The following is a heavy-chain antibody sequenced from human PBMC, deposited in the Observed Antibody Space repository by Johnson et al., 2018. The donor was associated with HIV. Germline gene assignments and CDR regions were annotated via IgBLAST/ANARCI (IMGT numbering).Heavy chain of an antibody. CDR3: ASDWGSRHAFDI. CDR2: ISYDGSHK. D-gene: IGHD7-27*01. CDR1: GFTFSSYP. Sequence: QVQLVESGGGVVQPGRSLRLSCAASGFTFSSYPMHWVRQAPGKGLEWVAVISYDGSHKYYADSLRGRFNISRDNSKNTLYLQMNSLRAEDTAVYYCASDWGSRHAFDIWGQGTMVTVSS. V-gene: IGHV3-30*04. J-gene: IGHJ3*02.